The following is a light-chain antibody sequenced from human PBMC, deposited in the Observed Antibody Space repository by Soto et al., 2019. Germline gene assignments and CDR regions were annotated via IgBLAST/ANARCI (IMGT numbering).Light chain of an antibody. CDR3: QPSYSTPS. CDR1: QSISSY. CDR2: AAS. Sequence: DIQMTQSPSSLSASVGDRVTITCRASQSISSYLNWYQQKPGKAPKRLIYAASSLQSGVPSRFRDSGSDTDFPMTISSLEPEAFVTYCGQPSYSTPSFGGGTKVEIK. V-gene: IGKV1-39*01. J-gene: IGKJ4*02.